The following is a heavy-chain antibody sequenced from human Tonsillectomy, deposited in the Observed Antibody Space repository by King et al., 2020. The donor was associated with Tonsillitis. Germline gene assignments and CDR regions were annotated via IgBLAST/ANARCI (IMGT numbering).Heavy chain of an antibody. CDR1: GVIFSDYG. CDR2: IHYDGSNK. J-gene: IGHJ5*02. D-gene: IGHD3-22*01. Sequence: VQLVESGGGVVQPGTALRLFCGASGVIFSDYGMDWVRQAPGKGVGWGAIIHYDGSNKNYGESAKGRFAISRDNSKSTLHLEKNRLRVEDTAVYYWARRTRIYFNSGGSYQPNSFDLWGQGTLVTVSS. V-gene: IGHV3-33*08. CDR3: ARRTRIYFNSGGSYQPNSFDL.